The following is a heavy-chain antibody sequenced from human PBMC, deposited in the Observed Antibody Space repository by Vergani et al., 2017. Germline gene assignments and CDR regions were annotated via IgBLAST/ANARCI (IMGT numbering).Heavy chain of an antibody. V-gene: IGHV3-33*01. CDR2: IWHDGGNK. Sequence: QVQLVESGGGVVQPGRSLRLSCVMSGFTVTNYAIFWVRQAPGKGLEWVSVIWHDGGNKHFADSVAGRFAISRDDSKKTVYLEMTNLRAEDTAVYYCARDSPLVVPAAIFYYYYGMDVWGQGTTVTVSS. J-gene: IGHJ6*02. CDR3: ARDSPLVVPAAIFYYYYGMDV. D-gene: IGHD2-2*01. CDR1: GFTVTNYA.